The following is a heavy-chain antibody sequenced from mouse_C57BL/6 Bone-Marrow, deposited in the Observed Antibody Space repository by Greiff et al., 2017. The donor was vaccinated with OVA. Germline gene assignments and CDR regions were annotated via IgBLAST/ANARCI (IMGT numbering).Heavy chain of an antibody. CDR2: FHPYNDDT. J-gene: IGHJ3*01. CDR1: GYTFTTYP. CDR3: ARHHYYGSSYSWFAY. Sequence: QVQLQQSGAELVKPGASVKMSCKASGYTFTTYPIEWMKQNHGKSLEWIGNFHPYNDDTKYNEKFKGKATLTVEKSSSTVYLELSRLTSDDSAVYYGARHHYYGSSYSWFAYWGQGTLVTVSA. D-gene: IGHD1-1*01. V-gene: IGHV1-47*01.